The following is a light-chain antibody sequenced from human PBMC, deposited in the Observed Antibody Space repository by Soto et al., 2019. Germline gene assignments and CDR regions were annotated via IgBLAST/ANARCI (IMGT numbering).Light chain of an antibody. Sequence: DIQMTQSPSSLSASVGDRVTITCRASLGIRNDLGWYQHKPEKAPKRLIYAASSLQSGVPSRFSGSGSGTEFTLTISSLQPEDFATYFCLQHDSYPWTFGQGTKVEFK. V-gene: IGKV1-17*01. CDR1: LGIRND. CDR2: AAS. CDR3: LQHDSYPWT. J-gene: IGKJ1*01.